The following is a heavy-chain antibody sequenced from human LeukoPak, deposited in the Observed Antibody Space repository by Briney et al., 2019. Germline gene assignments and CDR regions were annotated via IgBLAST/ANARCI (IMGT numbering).Heavy chain of an antibody. CDR3: VKAQSMYYYDSTGYYGIGFDS. J-gene: IGHJ3*01. CDR1: GFTFDDYG. V-gene: IGHV3-9*03. CDR2: ISWNSDSI. Sequence: PGRSLRLSCAASGFTFDDYGMHWVRQVPGKGLEWVSGISWNSDSIGYADSVKGRFTISRDNAKNSLYLQMNSLRAEDMALYYCVKAQSMYYYDSTGYYGIGFDSWGQGTMVTVSS. D-gene: IGHD3-22*01.